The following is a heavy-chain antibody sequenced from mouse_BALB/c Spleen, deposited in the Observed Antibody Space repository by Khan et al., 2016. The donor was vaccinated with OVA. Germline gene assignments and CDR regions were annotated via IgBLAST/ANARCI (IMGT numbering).Heavy chain of an antibody. V-gene: IGHV3-8*02. CDR2: ILYSGST. Sequence: EVQLQESGPSLVKPSQTLSLTCSVTGDSITSGYWCWIRKFPGNKLEYMGYILYSGSTYYNPSLKSRLSITRHPSQNQYYLQLNSVTTEDTATYDCARSTYRYAFAYWGQGTLVTVAA. D-gene: IGHD2-14*01. J-gene: IGHJ3*01. CDR3: ARSTYRYAFAY. CDR1: GDSITSGY.